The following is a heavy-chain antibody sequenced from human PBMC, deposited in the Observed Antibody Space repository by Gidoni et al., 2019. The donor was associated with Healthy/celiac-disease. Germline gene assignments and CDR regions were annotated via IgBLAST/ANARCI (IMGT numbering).Heavy chain of an antibody. V-gene: IGHV3-30*18. CDR1: GFPFSSYG. D-gene: IGHD6-19*01. CDR2: ISYDGSNK. Sequence: QVQLVESGGCVVQPGMSLRLSCAASGFPFSSYGMHWVRQAPGKGLEWVAVISYDGSNKYYADYVKGRFTISRDNSKNTLYLQMNSLRAEDTAVYYCAKDSSSGSYSDYWGQGTLVTVSS. J-gene: IGHJ4*02. CDR3: AKDSSSGSYSDY.